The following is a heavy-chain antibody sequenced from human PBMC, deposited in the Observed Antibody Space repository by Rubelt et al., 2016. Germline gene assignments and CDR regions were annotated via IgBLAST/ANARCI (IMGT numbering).Heavy chain of an antibody. Sequence: VQLVESGGGLVQPGGSLRLSCAASGFTFRSYWMSWARQAPGKGLEWVANLNPDGVGRCYVDSVKGRFTISRDKAKDSLYLQMNSLRAEDTAVYYCARDLGWNYDHWGQGSLVIVSS. V-gene: IGHV3-7*01. D-gene: IGHD1-7*01. CDR3: ARDLGWNYDH. J-gene: IGHJ5*02. CDR1: GFTFRSYW. CDR2: LNPDGVGR.